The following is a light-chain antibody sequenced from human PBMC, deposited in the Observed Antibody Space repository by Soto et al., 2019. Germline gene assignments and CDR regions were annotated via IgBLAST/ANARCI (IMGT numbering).Light chain of an antibody. Sequence: QSVLTQPPSASGTPGQRVAISFSGASSNIGSTRANWYRQLPGSAPKLLIYSDNQRPSGVPDRFSGSKSGTSASLAISGLQSEDEADYYCAAWDNSLNGYVFGTGTKVTVL. CDR3: AAWDNSLNGYV. J-gene: IGLJ1*01. CDR2: SDN. CDR1: SSNIGSTR. V-gene: IGLV1-44*01.